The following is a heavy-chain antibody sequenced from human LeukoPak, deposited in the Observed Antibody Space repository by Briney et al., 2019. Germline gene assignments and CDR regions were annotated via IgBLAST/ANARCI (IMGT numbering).Heavy chain of an antibody. V-gene: IGHV1-46*01. J-gene: IGHJ4*02. D-gene: IGHD2-2*01. CDR2: INPSGGST. CDR3: ARDVTMDCSSTSCYESYFDY. CDR1: GYTFTSYY. Sequence: ASVKVSCKASGYTFTSYYMHWMRQAPGQGLEWMGIINPSGGSTSYAQKFQGRVTMTRDTSTSTVYMELSSLRSEDTAVYYCARDVTMDCSSTSCYESYFDYWGQGTLVTVSS.